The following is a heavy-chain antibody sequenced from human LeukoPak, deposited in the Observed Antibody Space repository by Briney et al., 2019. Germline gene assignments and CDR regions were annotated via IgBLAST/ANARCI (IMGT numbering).Heavy chain of an antibody. D-gene: IGHD3-3*01. J-gene: IGHJ4*02. CDR2: ISGSGGST. CDR3: TKLRGTKLEWLLIWDRAADY. V-gene: IGHV3-23*01. Sequence: GGSLRLSCAASGFTFSSYAMSWVRQAPGKGLEWVSAISGSGGSTYYADSVKGRFTISRDNSKNTLYLQMNSLRAEDTAVYYCTKLRGTKLEWLLIWDRAADYWGQGTLVTVSS. CDR1: GFTFSSYA.